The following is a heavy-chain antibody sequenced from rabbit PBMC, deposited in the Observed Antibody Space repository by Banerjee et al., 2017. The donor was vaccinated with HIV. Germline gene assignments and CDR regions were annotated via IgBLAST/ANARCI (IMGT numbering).Heavy chain of an antibody. Sequence: QEQLVESGGGLVKPEGSLTLTCTASGFDFSSNAMCWVRQAPGKGLEWIACIDAGSGGNTYYASWAKGRFTISKTSSTTVTLQMTSLTAADTATYFCARTHYSGASYFWLWGPGTLVTVS. CDR2: IDAGSGGNT. D-gene: IGHD8-1*01. J-gene: IGHJ4*01. V-gene: IGHV1S45*01. CDR3: ARTHYSGASYFWL. CDR1: GFDFSSNA.